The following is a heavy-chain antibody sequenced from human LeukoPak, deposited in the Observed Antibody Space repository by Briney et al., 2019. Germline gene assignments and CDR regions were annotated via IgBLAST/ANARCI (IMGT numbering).Heavy chain of an antibody. CDR2: IYSSGTT. J-gene: IGHJ5*02. Sequence: SETLSLTCTASGGSISNYYWSWIRQPAGKGLEWIGRIYSSGTTTYNPSLKSRVTMSVDTSKNQFSLKLSSVTAADTAVYFCASGSSGYDPWGQGTLVTVSS. D-gene: IGHD5-12*01. CDR1: GGSISNYY. V-gene: IGHV4-4*07. CDR3: ASGSSGYDP.